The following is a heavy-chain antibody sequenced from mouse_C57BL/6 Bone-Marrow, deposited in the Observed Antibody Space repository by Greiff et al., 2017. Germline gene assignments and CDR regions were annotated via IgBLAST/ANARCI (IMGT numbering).Heavy chain of an antibody. CDR3: ARRYFDV. CDR1: GFTFSSYT. V-gene: IGHV5-9*01. J-gene: IGHJ1*03. Sequence: EVQLVESGGGLVKPGGSLKLSCAASGFTFSSYTMSWVRQTPEKSLEWVATISGGGGNTYYPDSVKGRFTISRDNAKNTLYLQIGSLGSEDTALYYCARRYFDVWGTGTTVTVSS. CDR2: ISGGGGNT.